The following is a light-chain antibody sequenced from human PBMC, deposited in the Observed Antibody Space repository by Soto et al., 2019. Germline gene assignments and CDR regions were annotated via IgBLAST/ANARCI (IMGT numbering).Light chain of an antibody. CDR3: FSHAGSSTWV. Sequence: QSALTQPASVSGSPGQSITISCTGTSSDVGSYDLVSWYQQHPGKAPKVMIYEDIKRPSGVSNRFSGSKSGNTASLTISGLEAEDEADYYCFSHAGSSTWVFGVGTQLTVL. CDR2: EDI. V-gene: IGLV2-23*01. J-gene: IGLJ3*02. CDR1: SSDVGSYDL.